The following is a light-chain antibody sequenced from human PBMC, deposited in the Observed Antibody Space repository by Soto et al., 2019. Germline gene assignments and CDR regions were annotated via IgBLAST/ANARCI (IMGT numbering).Light chain of an antibody. CDR1: QSVTNSF. V-gene: IGKV3-20*01. CDR3: QQYVSSPLA. Sequence: EIVLAQSPGTLSLSPGERATLSCRASQSVTNSFLAWYQQKPGHAPRLLIYGASRWATGIPDRFTGSGSGTDFTLTISRLEPEDFAVYYCQQYVSSPLAFGHGTKVEI. J-gene: IGKJ1*01. CDR2: GAS.